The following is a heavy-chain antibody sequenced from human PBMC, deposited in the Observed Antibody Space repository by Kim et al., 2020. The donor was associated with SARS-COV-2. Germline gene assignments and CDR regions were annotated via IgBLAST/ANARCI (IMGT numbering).Heavy chain of an antibody. J-gene: IGHJ5*02. D-gene: IGHD2-15*01. Sequence: ASVKVSCKASGYTFTDYYIQWVRQASGQGLEWMGWINPNNGGTNYAQKFQGRVTMTRDTSISTAYMELSRLRSDDTAVYYCARWVCSGGNCYEFDPWGQGTLVTVSS. V-gene: IGHV1-2*02. CDR3: ARWVCSGGNCYEFDP. CDR2: INPNNGGT. CDR1: GYTFTDYY.